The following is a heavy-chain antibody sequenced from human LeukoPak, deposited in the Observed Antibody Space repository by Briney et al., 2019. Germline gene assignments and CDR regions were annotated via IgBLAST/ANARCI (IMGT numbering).Heavy chain of an antibody. D-gene: IGHD3-22*01. V-gene: IGHV1-69*05. J-gene: IGHJ4*02. Sequence: GASVKVSCKASGYTFTSYGISWVRQAPGQGLEWMGGIIPIFGTANYAQKFQGRVTITTDESTSTAYMELSSLRSEDTAVYYCATRALKYDSSGYYFHYWGQGTLVTVSS. CDR2: IIPIFGTA. CDR1: GYTFTSYG. CDR3: ATRALKYDSSGYYFHY.